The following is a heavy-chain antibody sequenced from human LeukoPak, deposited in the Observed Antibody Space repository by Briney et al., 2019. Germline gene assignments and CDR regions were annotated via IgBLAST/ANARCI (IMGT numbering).Heavy chain of an antibody. J-gene: IGHJ4*02. CDR2: IYHSGST. CDR3: ARFGSGWYGFDY. V-gene: IGHV4-30-2*01. CDR1: GGPISSGGYS. Sequence: SQTLSLTCAVSGGPISSGGYSWSWIRQPPGKGLEWIGEIYHSGSTNYNPSLRSRVTISVDKSKNQFSLKLSSVTAADTAVYYCARFGSGWYGFDYWGQGTLVSVSS. D-gene: IGHD6-19*01.